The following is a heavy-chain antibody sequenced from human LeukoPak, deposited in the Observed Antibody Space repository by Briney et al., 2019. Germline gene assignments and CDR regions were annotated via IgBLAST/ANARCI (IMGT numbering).Heavy chain of an antibody. D-gene: IGHD2-21*01. CDR3: AKGKVNHDGALDV. CDR1: GFTFSSYA. Sequence: GGSLRLSCAASGFTFSSYAVSWVRQAAGKGLEWVSEISGSVSGSGDSTHYADSVKGRFTISRDNAKKTLYLQMNSLRAEDTAVYYCAKGKVNHDGALDVWGQGTLVTVSS. J-gene: IGHJ3*01. CDR2: ISGSVSGSGDST. V-gene: IGHV3-23*01.